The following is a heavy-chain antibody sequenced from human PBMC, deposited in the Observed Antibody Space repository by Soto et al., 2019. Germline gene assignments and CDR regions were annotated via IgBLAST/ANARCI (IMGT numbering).Heavy chain of an antibody. CDR3: AKNLPRTGRFDY. CDR2: IYYSGKT. J-gene: IGHJ4*02. CDR1: GGTIIGIGDC. Sequence: LRCSVAGGTIIGIGDCWTCKIPPPGEGLEWVGSIYYSGKTHYNPSLKSRTTISVDRSRNQFSLQVSSVTAADTAVYYCAKNLPRTGRFDYWGQGTVVTRSS. V-gene: IGHV4-39*01.